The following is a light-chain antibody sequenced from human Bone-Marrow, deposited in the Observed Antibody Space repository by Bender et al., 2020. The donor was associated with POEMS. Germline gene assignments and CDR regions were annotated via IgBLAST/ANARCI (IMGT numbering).Light chain of an antibody. CDR1: SSDVGDYTA. J-gene: IGLJ2*01. CDR2: EVT. Sequence: QSALTQPPSASGSPGQSVTISCTGTSSDVGDYTAVSWYQQHPGKAPKLMIYEVTKRPSGVSSRFSGSKSGNTASLTISGLQAEDEADYYCSSYTTTSTPIVFGGGTKVTVL. CDR3: SSYTTTSTPIV. V-gene: IGLV2-14*01.